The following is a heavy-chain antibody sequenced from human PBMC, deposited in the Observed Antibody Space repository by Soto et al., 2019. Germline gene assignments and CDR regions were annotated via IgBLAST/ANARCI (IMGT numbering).Heavy chain of an antibody. D-gene: IGHD3-10*01. CDR2: ISGGGDTT. CDR1: GLTFNKYA. CDR3: AKGRGGSGSLTPRVDF. V-gene: IGHV3-23*01. Sequence: EVQLLESGGGLVQPGGSLRLSCAASGLTFNKYAMTWVRQAPGKGLEWVSAISGGGDTTSSAASAKGPFTVSRDGSKNTLYLQMSSLRAEDTALYYCAKGRGGSGSLTPRVDFWGQGTLVTVSS. J-gene: IGHJ4*02.